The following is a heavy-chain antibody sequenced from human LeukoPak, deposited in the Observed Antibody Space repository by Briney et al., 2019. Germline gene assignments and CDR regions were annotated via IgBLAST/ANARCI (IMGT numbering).Heavy chain of an antibody. D-gene: IGHD6-19*01. CDR1: GYTFTGYY. V-gene: IGHV1-2*04. J-gene: IGHJ6*02. Sequence: GASVKVSCKASGYTFTGYYMHWVRQAPGQGLEWMGWINPNSGGTNYAQKFQGWVTMTRDTSISTAYMELSRLRSDDTAVYYCARAAVAGHYYYYGMDVWGQGTTVTVSS. CDR3: ARAAVAGHYYYYGMDV. CDR2: INPNSGGT.